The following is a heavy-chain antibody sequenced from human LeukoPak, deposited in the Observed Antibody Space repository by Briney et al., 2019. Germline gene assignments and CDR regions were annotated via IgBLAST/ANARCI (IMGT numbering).Heavy chain of an antibody. CDR2: IYYSGST. J-gene: IGHJ3*02. V-gene: IGHV4-59*01. D-gene: IGHD1-7*01. Sequence: SETLSLTCTVSGGSISSYYWSWIRQPPGKGLEWIGYIYYSGSTNYNPSLKSRVTISVDTSKNQFSLKLSSVTAADTAVYYCARRAVSSDWNYSLGAFDIWGQGTMVTVSS. CDR3: ARRAVSSDWNYSLGAFDI. CDR1: GGSISSYY.